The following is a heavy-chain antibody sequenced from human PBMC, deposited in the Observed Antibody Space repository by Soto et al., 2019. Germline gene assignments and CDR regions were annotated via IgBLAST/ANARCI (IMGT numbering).Heavy chain of an antibody. CDR3: ARDFWSGYVCFAY. CDR2: IYYSGST. Sequence: PGKGLEWIGYIYYSGSTNYNPSLKSRVTISVDTSKNQFSLKLSSVTAADTAVYYCARDFWSGYVCFAYWGRGTRVTVSS. D-gene: IGHD3-3*01. V-gene: IGHV4-59*01. J-gene: IGHJ4*02.